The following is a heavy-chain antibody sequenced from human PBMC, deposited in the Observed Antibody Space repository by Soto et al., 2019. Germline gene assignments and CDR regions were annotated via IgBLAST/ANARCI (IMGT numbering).Heavy chain of an antibody. Sequence: PGGSLRLSCAASGFTFTSFGIHWVRQAPGKGLEWVAVVSYDGIDENYADSVKGRFSISRDNSKNTLYLQMNSLRAEDTAVYYCAREYSGFSFDYWGQGTLVTVSS. CDR2: VSYDGIDE. V-gene: IGHV3-30*03. J-gene: IGHJ4*02. D-gene: IGHD5-12*01. CDR1: GFTFTSFG. CDR3: AREYSGFSFDY.